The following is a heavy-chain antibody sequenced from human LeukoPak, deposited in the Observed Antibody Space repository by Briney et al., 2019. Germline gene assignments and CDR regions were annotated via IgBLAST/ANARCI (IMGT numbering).Heavy chain of an antibody. Sequence: WVRQPPGKGLEWIGNIYYSGSTYYNPSLKSRVTISVDMPKNQFSLKLSSVTAADTAVYYCARQRYHYGSGSYSVVDYWGQGILVTVSS. D-gene: IGHD3-10*01. CDR2: IYYSGST. J-gene: IGHJ4*02. V-gene: IGHV4-39*01. CDR3: ARQRYHYGSGSYSVVDY.